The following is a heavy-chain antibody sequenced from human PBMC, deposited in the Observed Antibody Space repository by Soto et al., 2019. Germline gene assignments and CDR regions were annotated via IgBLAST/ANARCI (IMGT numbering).Heavy chain of an antibody. V-gene: IGHV1-8*01. D-gene: IGHD3-10*01. CDR1: GYTFTSYD. J-gene: IGHJ5*02. CDR2: MNPNSGNT. Sequence: QVQLVQSGAEVKKPGASVKVSCKASGYTFTSYDINWVRQATGQGLEWMGWMNPNSGNTGYAQKYQGRVTMTRNTSIVTAYKEQSSLRSEDMAVYYCARGYHISDGAGSAWFDPWGQGTLVTVSS. CDR3: ARGYHISDGAGSAWFDP.